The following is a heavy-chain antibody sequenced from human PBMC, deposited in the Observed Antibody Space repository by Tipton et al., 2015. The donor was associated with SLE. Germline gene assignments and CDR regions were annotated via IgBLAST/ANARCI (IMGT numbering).Heavy chain of an antibody. Sequence: TLSLTCTVSGGSISSGGYYWSWIRQHPGKGLEWIGYIYYSGSTYYNPSLKSRVTISVDTSKNQFSLKLSSVTAADTAVYYCARMGPVKGLQGSYYFDYWGQGTLFTVSS. CDR2: IYYSGST. CDR3: ARMGPVKGLQGSYYFDY. J-gene: IGHJ4*02. CDR1: GGSISSGGYY. V-gene: IGHV4-31*03. D-gene: IGHD4-11*01.